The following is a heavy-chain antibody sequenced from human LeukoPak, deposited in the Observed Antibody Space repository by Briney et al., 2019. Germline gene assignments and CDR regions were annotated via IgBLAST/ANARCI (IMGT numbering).Heavy chain of an antibody. J-gene: IGHJ3*02. CDR2: IRYDGSNK. Sequence: GGSLRLSCAASGFTFSSYGMHWVRQAPGKGLEWGAFIRYDGSNKYYADSVKGRFTISRDNSKNTLYLQVNSLSAEDTAVYYCAVSYGGNSGHDAFDIWGQGTMVTASS. V-gene: IGHV3-30*02. D-gene: IGHD4-23*01. CDR3: AVSYGGNSGHDAFDI. CDR1: GFTFSSYG.